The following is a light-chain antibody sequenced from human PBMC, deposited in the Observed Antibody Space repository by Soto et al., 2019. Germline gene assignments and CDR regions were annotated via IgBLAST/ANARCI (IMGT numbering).Light chain of an antibody. CDR1: SSNIGAGFD. CDR2: SNN. V-gene: IGLV1-40*01. Sequence: QSVLTQPPSVSGAPGQRVTISCTGSSSNIGAGFDVHWYQQFPRTAPKLLIYSNNNRPSGVPDRFSVSKSATAASLAITGLQVEDEADYYCQSYESSLSDYVFGSGTKLTVL. CDR3: QSYESSLSDYV. J-gene: IGLJ1*01.